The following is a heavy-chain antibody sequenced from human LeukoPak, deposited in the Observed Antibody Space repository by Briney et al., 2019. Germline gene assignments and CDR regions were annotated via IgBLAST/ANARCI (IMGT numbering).Heavy chain of an antibody. CDR3: ARDFTGYCSGGSCYYYGMDV. CDR2: IYYSGST. V-gene: IGHV4-30-4*08. Sequence: SETLSLTCTVSGGSISSGGYYWSWIRQHPGKGLEWIGYIYYSGSTYYNPSFKSRVTISVDTSKNQFSLKLSSVTAADTAVYYCARDFTGYCSGGSCYYYGMDVWGQGTTVTVSS. D-gene: IGHD2-15*01. J-gene: IGHJ6*02. CDR1: GGSISSGGYY.